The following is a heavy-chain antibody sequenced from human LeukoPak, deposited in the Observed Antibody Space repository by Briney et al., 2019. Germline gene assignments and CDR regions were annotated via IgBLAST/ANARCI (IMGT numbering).Heavy chain of an antibody. D-gene: IGHD3-3*01. CDR1: GYTFTSYG. J-gene: IGHJ5*02. CDR2: ISAYNGNT. CDR3: ARDRLRFLEWSREFDP. Sequence: ASVKVSCKASGYTFTSYGISWVRQAPGQVLEWMGWISAYNGNTNYAQKLQGRVTMTTDTSTSTAYMELRSLRSDDTAVYYCARDRLRFLEWSREFDPWGQGTLVTVSS. V-gene: IGHV1-18*01.